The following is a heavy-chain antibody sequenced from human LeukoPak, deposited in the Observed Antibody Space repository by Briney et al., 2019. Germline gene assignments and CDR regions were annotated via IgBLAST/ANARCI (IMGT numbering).Heavy chain of an antibody. D-gene: IGHD2-8*01. J-gene: IGHJ4*02. V-gene: IGHV3-9*01. CDR1: GFTFSSYA. CDR2: ISWDSANI. CDR3: AKESSVYCTDGVCSLDY. Sequence: QAGGSLRLSCAASGFTFSSYAMSWVRQAPGKGLEWVSGISWDSANIGYADSVKGRFTISRDNTKDSLYLQMNSLRAEDTALYYCAKESSVYCTDGVCSLDYWGQGSLVTVSS.